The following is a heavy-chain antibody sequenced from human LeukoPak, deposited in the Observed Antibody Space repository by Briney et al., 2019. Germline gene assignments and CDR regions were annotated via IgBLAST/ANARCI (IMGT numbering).Heavy chain of an antibody. J-gene: IGHJ4*02. V-gene: IGHV4-38-2*02. CDR3: ARGEWELLGGY. CDR1: GYSISSGYY. CDR2: IYYSGST. D-gene: IGHD1-26*01. Sequence: SETLSLTCTVSGYSISSGYYWGWIRQPPGKGLEWIGSIYYSGSTYYNPSLKSRVTISVDTSKNQFSLKLSSVTAADTAVYYCARGEWELLGGYWGQGTLVTVSS.